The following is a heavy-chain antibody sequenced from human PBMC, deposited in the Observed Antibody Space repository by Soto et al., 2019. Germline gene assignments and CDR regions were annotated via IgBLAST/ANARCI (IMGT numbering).Heavy chain of an antibody. CDR1: GFSLITILVC. CDR2: IYWNDDK. Sequence: SGPTLVNPTQTLTLTRTFSGFSLITILVCVGWIRQPPGKALEWLALIYWNDDKRYSPSLKSRLTITKDTSKNQVVLTMTNMDPVDTATYYCAHRDTAYDYVWGSYRQEYNWFDPWGQGTLVTVSS. J-gene: IGHJ5*02. CDR3: AHRDTAYDYVWGSYRQEYNWFDP. D-gene: IGHD3-16*02. V-gene: IGHV2-5*01.